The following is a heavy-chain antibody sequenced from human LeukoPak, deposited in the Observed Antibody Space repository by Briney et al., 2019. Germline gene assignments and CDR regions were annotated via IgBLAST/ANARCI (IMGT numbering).Heavy chain of an antibody. V-gene: IGHV3-30*01. D-gene: IGHD3-22*01. CDR1: GFTFSSYA. Sequence: GGSLRLSCAASGFTFSSYAMHWVRQAPGKGLEWVAAISYDGSNKYYADSVKGRFTISRDNSKNTLYLQMNSLRAEDTAVYYCARESYDSSGYSHWGQGTLVTVSS. CDR3: ARESYDSSGYSH. J-gene: IGHJ4*02. CDR2: ISYDGSNK.